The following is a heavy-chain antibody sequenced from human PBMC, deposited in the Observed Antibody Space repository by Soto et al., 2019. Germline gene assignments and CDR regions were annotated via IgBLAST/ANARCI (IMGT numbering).Heavy chain of an antibody. Sequence: LRLSCAASGFSFSSAWMSWVRQTPEKGLEWVGRIKSKSDGGTTDYAAPVKGRFTISRDDSENTLYLQMNSLKTEDTAVYYCTTDRFYSPVDYWGQGTLVTVSS. J-gene: IGHJ4*02. CDR3: TTDRFYSPVDY. V-gene: IGHV3-15*01. CDR2: IKSKSDGGTT. CDR1: GFSFSSAW. D-gene: IGHD4-4*01.